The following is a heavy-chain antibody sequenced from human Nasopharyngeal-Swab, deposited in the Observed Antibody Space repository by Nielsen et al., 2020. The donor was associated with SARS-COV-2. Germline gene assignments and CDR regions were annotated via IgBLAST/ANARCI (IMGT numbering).Heavy chain of an antibody. CDR3: ARVSDYYDSSGYYFDY. CDR1: GFTFSSYA. J-gene: IGHJ4*02. CDR2: ISYDGSNK. Sequence: GESLKISCAASGFTFSSYAVHWVRQAPGKGLEWVAVISYDGSNKYYADSVKGRFTISRDNSKNTLYLQMNSLRAEDTAVYYCARVSDYYDSSGYYFDYWGQGTLVTVSS. V-gene: IGHV3-30*04. D-gene: IGHD3-22*01.